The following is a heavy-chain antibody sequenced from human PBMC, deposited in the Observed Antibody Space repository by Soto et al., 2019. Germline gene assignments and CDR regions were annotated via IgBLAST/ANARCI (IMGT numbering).Heavy chain of an antibody. CDR1: GGTFSSYA. J-gene: IGHJ6*02. D-gene: IGHD2-2*01. CDR3: ARDPAIVVVPAAANYYYYGMDV. Sequence: GASVKVCKASGGTFSSYAISWVRQAPGQGLEWMGGIIPIFGTANYAQKFQGRVTITADESTSTAYMELSSLRSEDTAVYYCARDPAIVVVPAAANYYYYGMDVWGQGTTVTVSS. V-gene: IGHV1-69*13. CDR2: IIPIFGTA.